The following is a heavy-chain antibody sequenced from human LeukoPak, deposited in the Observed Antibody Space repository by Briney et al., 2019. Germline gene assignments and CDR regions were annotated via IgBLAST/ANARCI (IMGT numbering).Heavy chain of an antibody. Sequence: PGGSLRLSCAASGFTFDDYGMSWVRQAPGKGLEWVSGINWNGGSTGYADSVMGRFTISRDNAKNSLYLQMNSLGAEDTALYYCARGSFHYMDVWGKGTTVTVSS. J-gene: IGHJ6*03. D-gene: IGHD2-15*01. CDR1: GFTFDDYG. CDR3: ARGSFHYMDV. CDR2: INWNGGST. V-gene: IGHV3-20*04.